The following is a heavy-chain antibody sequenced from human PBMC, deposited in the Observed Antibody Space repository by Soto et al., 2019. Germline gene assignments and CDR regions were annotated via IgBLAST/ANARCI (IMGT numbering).Heavy chain of an antibody. J-gene: IGHJ4*02. D-gene: IGHD6-13*01. CDR1: GFTFTDYA. Sequence: GGSLRLSCAASGFTFTDYALIWVRRAPGKGLEWVATISGIGGSTYLADSVKGRLSISRDNSKNTVSLLMNSLRAEDTAVYFCARGSSGYISSWYYFDYWGRGTLVTVSS. V-gene: IGHV3-23*01. CDR2: ISGIGGST. CDR3: ARGSSGYISSWYYFDY.